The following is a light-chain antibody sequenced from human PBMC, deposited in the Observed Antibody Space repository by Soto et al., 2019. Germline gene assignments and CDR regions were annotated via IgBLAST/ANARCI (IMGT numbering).Light chain of an antibody. CDR2: DVS. Sequence: QSALTQPASVSGSPGQSIAISCTGTSSDVGGYNYVSWYQRHPGKTPKLIIYDVSNRPSGVSDRFSGSRSGNTASLTISGLQADDEADYYCSSYTTGNTVVFGGGTKLTVL. CDR3: SSYTTGNTVV. V-gene: IGLV2-14*03. CDR1: SSDVGGYNY. J-gene: IGLJ3*02.